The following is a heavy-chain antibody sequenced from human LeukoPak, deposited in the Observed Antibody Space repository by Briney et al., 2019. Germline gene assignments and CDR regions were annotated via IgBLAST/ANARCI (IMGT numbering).Heavy chain of an antibody. J-gene: IGHJ3*02. V-gene: IGHV3-9*01. CDR2: ISWSSGSI. CDR3: AKDIGYDISRHASDI. D-gene: IGHD3-9*01. Sequence: GGSLRLSCAASGFIFDDYAMHWVRQAPGKGLEWVSGISWSSGSIGYADSVKGRFTISRDNAKNSLYLQTNSLRAEDTALYYCAKDIGYDISRHASDIWGQGTMVTVS. CDR1: GFIFDDYA.